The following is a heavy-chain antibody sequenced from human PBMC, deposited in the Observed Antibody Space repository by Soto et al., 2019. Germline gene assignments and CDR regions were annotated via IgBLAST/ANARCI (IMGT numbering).Heavy chain of an antibody. V-gene: IGHV1-69*13. CDR2: IIPIFGTA. Sequence: GGAVEVSCKGSGGTLSSYAISWGRQGPGQGLEWMGGIIPIFGTANYAQKFQGRVTITADESTSTAYMELSSLRSEDTAVYYCARDIVVVPGDAFDIWGQGTMVTVSS. D-gene: IGHD3-22*01. CDR1: GGTLSSYA. CDR3: ARDIVVVPGDAFDI. J-gene: IGHJ3*02.